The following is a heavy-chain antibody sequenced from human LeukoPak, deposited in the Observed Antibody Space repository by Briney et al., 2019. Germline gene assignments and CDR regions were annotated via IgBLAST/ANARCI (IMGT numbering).Heavy chain of an antibody. D-gene: IGHD2-2*01. J-gene: IGHJ4*02. CDR2: ITPYNGNR. V-gene: IGHV1-45*02. CDR1: GYTFTYRY. Sequence: GASVKDSCKASGYTFTYRYLHLVRQAPGQAFEWMGWITPYNGNRNYAKKFQDRVTITRDTSLSTAHMELSSLRSEDTAMYYCARSALYSTKSDYYFESWGQGTLVTVSS. CDR3: ARSALYSTKSDYYFES.